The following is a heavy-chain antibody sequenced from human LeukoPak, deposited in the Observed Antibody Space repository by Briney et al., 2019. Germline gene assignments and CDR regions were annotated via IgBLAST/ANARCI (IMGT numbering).Heavy chain of an antibody. D-gene: IGHD1-1*01. Sequence: EASVKVSCKASGYTFTSYDINWVRQATGQGLEWMGWMNPNSGNTGYAQKFQGRVTMTRNTSISTAYMELSSLRSEDTAVYYCARLGGTTGTTRPGARAVNWFDPWGQGTLVTVSS. CDR1: GYTFTSYD. V-gene: IGHV1-8*01. CDR2: MNPNSGNT. J-gene: IGHJ5*02. CDR3: ARLGGTTGTTRPGARAVNWFDP.